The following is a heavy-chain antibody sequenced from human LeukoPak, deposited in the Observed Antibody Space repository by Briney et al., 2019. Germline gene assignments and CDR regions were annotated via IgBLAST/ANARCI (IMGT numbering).Heavy chain of an antibody. CDR1: GYTLTELS. CDR2: FDPEDGEA. D-gene: IGHD3-9*01. V-gene: IGHV1-24*01. Sequence: ASVKVSCKVSGYTLTELSMHWVRQAPGKGLEWMGGFDPEDGEAIYAQKFQGRVTMTEDTSTDTAYMELGSLRSEDTAVYYCATPPVLRYFDWLPHTHWYFDLWGRGTLVTVSS. J-gene: IGHJ2*01. CDR3: ATPPVLRYFDWLPHTHWYFDL.